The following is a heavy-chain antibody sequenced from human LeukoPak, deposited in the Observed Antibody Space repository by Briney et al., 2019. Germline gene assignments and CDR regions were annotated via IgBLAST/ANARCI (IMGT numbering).Heavy chain of an antibody. J-gene: IGHJ2*01. CDR3: ASLVYCSGGSCYSERYFDL. V-gene: IGHV1-2*02. CDR2: INPNSGGT. Sequence: ASVKVSCKASEYTFTGYYMHWVRQAPGQGLEWMGWINPNSGGTNYAQKFQGRVTMTRDTSISTAYMELSRLRSDDTAVYYCASLVYCSGGSCYSERYFDLWGRGTLVTVSS. D-gene: IGHD2-15*01. CDR1: EYTFTGYY.